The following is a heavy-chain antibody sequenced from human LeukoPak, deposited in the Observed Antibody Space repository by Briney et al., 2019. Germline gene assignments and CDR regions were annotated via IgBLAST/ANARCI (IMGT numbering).Heavy chain of an antibody. J-gene: IGHJ6*02. V-gene: IGHV4-59*01. D-gene: IGHD3-16*01. CDR2: IHYTGKP. CDR1: GFPFIEYS. CDR3: ARFGVDYDMDV. Sequence: GSLRLSCTASGFPFIEYSMNWVRQVPGKGLEWIGQIHYTGKPDYNPSLKSRITISVDTSKNQVSLQVSSVTAADSAIYYCARFGVDYDMDVWGHGTTVTVFS.